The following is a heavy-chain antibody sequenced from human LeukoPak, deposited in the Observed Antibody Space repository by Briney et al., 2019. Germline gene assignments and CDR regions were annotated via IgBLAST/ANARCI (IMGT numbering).Heavy chain of an antibody. J-gene: IGHJ3*02. D-gene: IGHD1-1*01. CDR1: GFTFSSYT. CDR2: ISSGSSYI. Sequence: PGGSLRLSCAASGFTFSSYTMNWVRQAPGKGLEWVSSISSGSSYIYYADSVRGRFAIPRDNAKNSLYLQMNSLRAEDTALYYCARDQNYNWNDVDAFDIWGQGTMVTVSS. V-gene: IGHV3-21*01. CDR3: ARDQNYNWNDVDAFDI.